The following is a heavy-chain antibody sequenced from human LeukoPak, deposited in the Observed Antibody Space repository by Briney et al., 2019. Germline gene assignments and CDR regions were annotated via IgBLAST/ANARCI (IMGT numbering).Heavy chain of an antibody. V-gene: IGHV4-34*01. CDR2: INHSGST. J-gene: IGHJ3*02. CDR1: GGSFSGYY. CDR3: ARDRIAAAADAFDI. D-gene: IGHD6-13*01. Sequence: SETLSLTCAVYGGSFSGYYWSWIRLPPGKGLEWIGEINHSGSTNYNPSLKSRVTISVDTSKNQFSLKLSSVTAADTAVYYCARDRIAAAADAFDIWGQGTMVTVSS.